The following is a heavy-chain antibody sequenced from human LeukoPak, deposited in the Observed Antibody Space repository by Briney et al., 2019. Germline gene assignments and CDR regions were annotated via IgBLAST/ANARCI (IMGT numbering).Heavy chain of an antibody. CDR2: ISGSGGST. J-gene: IGHJ3*02. V-gene: IGHV3-23*01. CDR1: GFTFSSYA. Sequence: GGSLRLSCAASGFTFSSYAMSWVRQAPGKGLEWVSAISGSGGSTYYADSVKGRFTISRDNSKNTLYLQMNSLRAEDTAVYYCAKDRYQCSSGYYCLDALDIWGQGTMVTVSS. D-gene: IGHD3-22*01. CDR3: AKDRYQCSSGYYCLDALDI.